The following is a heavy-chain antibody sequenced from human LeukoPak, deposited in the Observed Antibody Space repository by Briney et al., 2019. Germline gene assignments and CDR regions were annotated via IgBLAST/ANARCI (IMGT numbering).Heavy chain of an antibody. V-gene: IGHV4-34*01. Sequence: SETLSLTCAVYGGSLSGYYWSWIRQPPGKGLEWIGEINHSGSTNYNPSLKSRVTISVDTSKNQFSLKLSSVTAADTAVYYCARGGHDYVWGSYRERTSFFDYWGQGTLVTVSS. CDR2: INHSGST. J-gene: IGHJ4*02. CDR3: ARGGHDYVWGSYRERTSFFDY. CDR1: GGSLSGYY. D-gene: IGHD3-16*02.